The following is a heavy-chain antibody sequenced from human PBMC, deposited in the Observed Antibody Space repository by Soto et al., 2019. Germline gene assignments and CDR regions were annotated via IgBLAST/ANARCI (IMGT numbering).Heavy chain of an antibody. CDR3: AKGGSSSWMSYYYYGMDV. J-gene: IGHJ6*02. V-gene: IGHV3-23*01. CDR1: GFTFSSYA. CDR2: ISGSGGST. D-gene: IGHD6-13*01. Sequence: LRLSCAASGFTFSSYAMSWVRQAPGKGLEWVSAISGSGGSTYYADSVKGRFTISRDNSKNTLYLQMNSLRAEDTAVYYCAKGGSSSWMSYYYYGMDVWGQGTTVTVSS.